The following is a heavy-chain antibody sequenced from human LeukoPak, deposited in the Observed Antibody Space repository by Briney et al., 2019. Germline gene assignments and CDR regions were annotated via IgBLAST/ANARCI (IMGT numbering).Heavy chain of an antibody. CDR2: IKQDGSEK. V-gene: IGHV3-7*01. J-gene: IGHJ6*02. CDR1: GFTFSTYW. CDR3: ARVSSYYYYGMDV. Sequence: PGGSLRLSCAGSGFTFSTYWMSWVRQAPGKGLEWVANIKQDGSEKYYVDSVKGRFTISRDNAKNSLYLQMNSLRAEDTAVYYCARVSSYYYYGMDVWGQGTTVTVSS.